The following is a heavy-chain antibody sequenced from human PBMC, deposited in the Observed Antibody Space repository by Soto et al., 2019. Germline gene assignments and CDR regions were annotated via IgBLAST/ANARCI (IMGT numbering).Heavy chain of an antibody. Sequence: GGSLRLSCAASGFTFSHYVMSWVRQAPGKGLEWVSAISGSVDNTYYAVSVKGRFTISRDNSKNTLFLQMNSLRAEDTAVYYCAKLPLVLALSFDYWGQGTLVTVSS. V-gene: IGHV3-23*01. CDR2: ISGSVDNT. CDR1: GFTFSHYV. J-gene: IGHJ4*02. CDR3: AKLPLVLALSFDY.